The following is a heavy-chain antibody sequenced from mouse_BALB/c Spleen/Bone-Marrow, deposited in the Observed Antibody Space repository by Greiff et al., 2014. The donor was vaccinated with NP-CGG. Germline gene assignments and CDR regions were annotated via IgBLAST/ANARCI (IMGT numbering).Heavy chain of an antibody. CDR3: ARVYGNYDAMDY. CDR2: INPSSGYT. J-gene: IGHJ4*01. Sequence: VKLMESGAELARPGASVKMSCRASGCTFTTYTMHWVKQRPGQGLEWIGYINPSSGYTYYNQKFKDKATLTADKSSSAAYLQLSSLTSEDSAVYYCARVYGNYDAMDYWGQGTSVTVSS. V-gene: IGHV1-4*01. CDR1: GCTFTTYT. D-gene: IGHD2-1*01.